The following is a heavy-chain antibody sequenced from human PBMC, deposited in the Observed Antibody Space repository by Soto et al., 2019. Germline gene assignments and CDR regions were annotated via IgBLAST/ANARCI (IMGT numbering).Heavy chain of an antibody. CDR3: TTLKMYCSSTSCYYY. CDR2: IGGGDGST. V-gene: IGHV3-23*01. CDR1: GFTFINYA. Sequence: EVQLLESGGGLVQPGGSLRLSCAASGFTFINYAMSWVRQAPGKGLEWVSTIGGGDGSTYYADSVKGRFTISRDNSNSALYLQMNSLRVGDTAIYYCTTLKMYCSSTSCYYYWGQGTLVTVSS. J-gene: IGHJ4*02. D-gene: IGHD2-2*01.